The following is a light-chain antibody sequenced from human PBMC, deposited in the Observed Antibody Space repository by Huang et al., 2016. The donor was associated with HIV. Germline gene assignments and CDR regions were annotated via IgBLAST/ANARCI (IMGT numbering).Light chain of an antibody. CDR3: QQYGNWPPWT. Sequence: EIVMTQSPATLAVSPGERATLSCRASQTVSSNLPWYQQKPGQAPSLLIYGASTRANGIPARFSGGGSGTEFTLTISSLQSEDFAVYYCQQYGNWPPWTFGQGTKVEIK. J-gene: IGKJ1*01. CDR2: GAS. V-gene: IGKV3-15*01. CDR1: QTVSSN.